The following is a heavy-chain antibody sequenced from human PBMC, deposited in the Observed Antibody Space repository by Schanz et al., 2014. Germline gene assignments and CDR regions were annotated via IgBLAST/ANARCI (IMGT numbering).Heavy chain of an antibody. CDR3: ARDRVYRFLKGENRFYFDY. CDR2: ISPYNGNT. V-gene: IGHV1-18*01. D-gene: IGHD3-3*01. J-gene: IGHJ4*02. Sequence: EVKKKGATGKGEGEREGKKGKKEGERGGGEGKGEGGDGVAWISPYNGNTAYAQNLKXRFRMTTDTPPATAYMELRSLTSDDTAVYYCARDRVYRFLKGENRFYFDYWGQGTLVIVSS. CDR1: GKKGKKEG.